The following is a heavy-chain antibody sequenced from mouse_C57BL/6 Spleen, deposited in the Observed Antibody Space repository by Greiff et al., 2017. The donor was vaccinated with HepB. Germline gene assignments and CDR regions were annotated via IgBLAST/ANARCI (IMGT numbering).Heavy chain of an antibody. Sequence: VAPSQSLFITCTVSGFSLTSYGVSWVRQPLGKGLEWLGVIWGDGSTNNHSALIYRLSISKDNSKSQVFLKLNSLQTDDTATYYCAKQGYGLMVSYYYAMDYWGQGTSVTVSS. CDR3: AKQGYGLMVSYYYAMDY. CDR2: IWGDGST. J-gene: IGHJ4*01. V-gene: IGHV2-3*01. CDR1: GFSLTSYG. D-gene: IGHD2-2*01.